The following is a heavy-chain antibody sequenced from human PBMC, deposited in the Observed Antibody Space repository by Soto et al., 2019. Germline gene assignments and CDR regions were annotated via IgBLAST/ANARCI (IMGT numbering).Heavy chain of an antibody. CDR2: IRNKANSYAT. CDR1: GFTFSGSS. CDR3: ISHSPEDMIRT. J-gene: IGHJ4*02. Sequence: EVQLVESGGGLVQPGGSLKLSCAASGFTFSGSSVHWVRQASGKGLEWVGRIRNKANSYATTYAASVRGRFTISRDDSKNTAFLQRNSLNTEDTAVYYCISHSPEDMIRTWGQGTLVTVSS. V-gene: IGHV3-73*02. D-gene: IGHD2-15*01.